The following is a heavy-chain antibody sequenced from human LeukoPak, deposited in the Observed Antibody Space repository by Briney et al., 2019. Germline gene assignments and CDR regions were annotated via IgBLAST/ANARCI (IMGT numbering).Heavy chain of an antibody. J-gene: IGHJ4*02. D-gene: IGHD3-22*01. CDR2: ISGSGGST. CDR1: GFTFSSYA. Sequence: QPGGSLRLSCAASGFTFSSYAMSWVRQAPGKGLEWVSAISGSGGSTYYADSVKGRFTISRDNSKNTLYLQMNSLRAEDTAVYYCAKDSPYYYDSSGYYPDYWGQGTLSPSPQ. CDR3: AKDSPYYYDSSGYYPDY. V-gene: IGHV3-23*01.